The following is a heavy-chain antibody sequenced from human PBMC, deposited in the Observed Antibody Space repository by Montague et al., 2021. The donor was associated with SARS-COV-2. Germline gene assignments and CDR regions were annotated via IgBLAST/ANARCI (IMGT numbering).Heavy chain of an antibody. D-gene: IGHD2-15*01. V-gene: IGHV4-61*05. CDR2: IYYSGST. Sequence: SETLSLTCTVSGGSIRYSSYYWGWIRQPPGKGLEWIGYIYYSGSTNYNPSLKSRVTISVDTSKDQFSLILSSVTAADTAVYYCALVGPTFEIWGQGTMVTVSS. J-gene: IGHJ3*02. CDR3: ALVGPTFEI. CDR1: GGSIRYSSYY.